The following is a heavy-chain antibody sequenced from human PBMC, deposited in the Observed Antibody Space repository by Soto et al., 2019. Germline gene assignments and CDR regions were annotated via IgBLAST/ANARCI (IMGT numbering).Heavy chain of an antibody. Sequence: EVQLMESGGGLVQPGGSLRLSCAASGFTFSSYSMHWVRQAPGKGLEWVSYISSSSTIYYADSVKGRFTISSDNAKNSLYLQMNSLRDEDTAVYYCARDAPRCGVYSCFDCWGQGTLVTVSS. CDR2: ISSSSTI. V-gene: IGHV3-48*02. J-gene: IGHJ4*02. D-gene: IGHD2-21*01. CDR3: ARDAPRCGVYSCFDC. CDR1: GFTFSSYS.